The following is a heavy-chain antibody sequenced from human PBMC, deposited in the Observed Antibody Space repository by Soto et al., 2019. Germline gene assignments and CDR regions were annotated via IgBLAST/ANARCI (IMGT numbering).Heavy chain of an antibody. V-gene: IGHV3-48*01. CDR1: GFTFSSYS. D-gene: IGHD3-22*01. CDR2: ISSSSSTI. J-gene: IGHJ6*02. Sequence: SGGSLRLSCAASGFTFSSYSMNWVRQAPGKGLEWVSYISSSSSTIYYADSIKGRFTISRDNSKNTLYLQMNNLRAEDTAVYYCARGSVAVVVPPLDGMDVWGQGTTVTVSS. CDR3: ARGSVAVVVPPLDGMDV.